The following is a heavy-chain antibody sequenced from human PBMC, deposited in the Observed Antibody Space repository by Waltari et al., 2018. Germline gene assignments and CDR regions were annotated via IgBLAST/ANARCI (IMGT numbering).Heavy chain of an antibody. Sequence: EVRLVESGGGLVRPGVSLRPACETPGLPVLDHWMSWVRQPPGKGLEWVANIKRDGNDIYSADSMKGRFTISRDNAMSALYLQMNDLRPGDTGLYYCVRVGAATNYFTFWGPGTMVTVSS. CDR1: GLPVLDHW. CDR3: VRVGAATNYFTF. V-gene: IGHV3-7*01. D-gene: IGHD1-26*01. J-gene: IGHJ4*02. CDR2: IKRDGNDI.